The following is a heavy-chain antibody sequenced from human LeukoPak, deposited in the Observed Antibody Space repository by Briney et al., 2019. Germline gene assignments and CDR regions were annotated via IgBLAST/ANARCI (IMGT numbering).Heavy chain of an antibody. D-gene: IGHD5-18*01. V-gene: IGHV3-30*04. Sequence: GRSLRLSCAASGFTFSSYAMHWVRQAPGKGLEWVAVISYDGSNKYYADSVKGRFTISRDNSKNTLYLQMNSLRAEDTAVYYCARDPGYSYGYNWFDPWGQGTLVTVSS. J-gene: IGHJ5*02. CDR3: ARDPGYSYGYNWFDP. CDR2: ISYDGSNK. CDR1: GFTFSSYA.